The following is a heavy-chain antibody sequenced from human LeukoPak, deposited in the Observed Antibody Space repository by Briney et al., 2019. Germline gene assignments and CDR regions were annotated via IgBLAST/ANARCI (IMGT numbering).Heavy chain of an antibody. D-gene: IGHD4-17*01. Sequence: GGSLRLSCAASGLTGSHNYVSWVRQAPGKGPEWVSAIHTSGDTCYADSVKGRFTISRDTSKNTLYLQINSLRVEDTAVYYCIVFGDSNHWGQGTLVTVSS. CDR1: GLTGSHNY. V-gene: IGHV3-53*01. CDR3: IVFGDSNH. CDR2: IHTSGDT. J-gene: IGHJ5*02.